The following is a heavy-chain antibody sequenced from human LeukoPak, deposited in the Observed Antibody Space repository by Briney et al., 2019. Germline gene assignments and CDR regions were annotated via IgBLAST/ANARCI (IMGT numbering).Heavy chain of an antibody. V-gene: IGHV1-2*02. J-gene: IGHJ6*03. CDR3: ARDFGVIVAGYMDV. CDR2: INPNSGGT. CDR1: GYTFTGYY. D-gene: IGHD2/OR15-2a*01. Sequence: ASVKVSCKASGYTFTGYYMHWVRQAPGQGLEWMGWINPNSGGTNYAQKFQGRVTMTRDTSISTAYMELSRLRSDDTAVYYCARDFGVIVAGYMDVRGKGTTVTVYS.